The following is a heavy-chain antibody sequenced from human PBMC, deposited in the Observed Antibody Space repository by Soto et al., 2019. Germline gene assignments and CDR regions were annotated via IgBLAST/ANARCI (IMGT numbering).Heavy chain of an antibody. D-gene: IGHD3-16*02. CDR3: ALLTGVDWGSFRYPWGFDY. J-gene: IGHJ4*02. CDR2: INNSGGTT. V-gene: IGHV3-23*01. Sequence: EVQLLESGGGLVQPGGSLRLSCAASGFTFSTYAMSWVRQTPGKGLEWVSTINNSGGTTYYADSLKGRFTMSRDNSKNTLYLQMNSLRPEDTAIYYCALLTGVDWGSFRYPWGFDYWGQGTLVTVSS. CDR1: GFTFSTYA.